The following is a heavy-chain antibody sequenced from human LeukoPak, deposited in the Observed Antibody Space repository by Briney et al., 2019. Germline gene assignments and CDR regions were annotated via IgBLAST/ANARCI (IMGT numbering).Heavy chain of an antibody. CDR1: GFTVSSNY. V-gene: IGHV3-23*01. CDR3: AKNVSQAWQLLGH. J-gene: IGHJ4*02. Sequence: GGSLRLSCAASGFTVSSNYMSWVRQAPGKGLEWVSGIRGSGSNTDYVGSVKGRFAVSRDNAKNTLSLQMNSLRTEDTGVYYCAKNVSQAWQLLGHWGQGTLVIVFS. CDR2: IRGSGSNT. D-gene: IGHD5-24*01.